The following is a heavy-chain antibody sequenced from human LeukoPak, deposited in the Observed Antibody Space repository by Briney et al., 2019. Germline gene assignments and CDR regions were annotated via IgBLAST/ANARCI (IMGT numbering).Heavy chain of an antibody. CDR3: ARETYRDYYDSSARFYYYYYGMDV. Sequence: SVKVSCKASGGTFSSYAISWVRQDPGQVLEWLGGIIPIFGTANYAQKFQGRVTITADESTSTAYMELSSLRSEDTAVYYCARETYRDYYDSSARFYYYYYGMDVWGQGTTVTVSS. V-gene: IGHV1-69*13. D-gene: IGHD3-22*01. CDR2: IIPIFGTA. CDR1: GGTFSSYA. J-gene: IGHJ6*02.